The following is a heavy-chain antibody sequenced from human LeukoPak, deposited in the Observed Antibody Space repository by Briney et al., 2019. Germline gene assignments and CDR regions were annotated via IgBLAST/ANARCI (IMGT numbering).Heavy chain of an antibody. Sequence: GGSLRLSCAASGFTFSDYYMSWIRQAPGKGLEWVSYISSSGSTIYYADSVKGRLTISRDNAKNSLYLQMNSLRAEDAAVYYCARGRVRYYYDSSGYYYLRSESYFDYWGQGTLVTVSS. V-gene: IGHV3-11*04. CDR2: ISSSGSTI. D-gene: IGHD3-22*01. CDR1: GFTFSDYY. J-gene: IGHJ4*02. CDR3: ARGRVRYYYDSSGYYYLRSESYFDY.